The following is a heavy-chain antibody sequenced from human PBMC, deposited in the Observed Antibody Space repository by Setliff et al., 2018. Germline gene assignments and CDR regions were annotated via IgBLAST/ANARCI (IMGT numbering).Heavy chain of an antibody. V-gene: IGHV1-8*02. Sequence: ASVKVSCKASGYPFISYDINWVRQAPGQGLEWMGWMNPNSGKTGYAQKFQGRVIMTRNTSISTAYLELSRLRSDDTAVYYCARSPPTVVVTAIQAIFDYWGQGTLVTVSS. CDR3: ARSPPTVVVTAIQAIFDY. CDR1: GYPFISYD. J-gene: IGHJ4*02. CDR2: MNPNSGKT. D-gene: IGHD2-21*02.